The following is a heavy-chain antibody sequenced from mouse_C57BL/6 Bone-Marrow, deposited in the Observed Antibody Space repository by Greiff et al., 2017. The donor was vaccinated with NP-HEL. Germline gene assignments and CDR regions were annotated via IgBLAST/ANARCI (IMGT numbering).Heavy chain of an antibody. CDR3: VRHYYSNYGYAMDY. CDR1: GFSFNTYA. J-gene: IGHJ4*01. V-gene: IGHV10-1*01. D-gene: IGHD2-5*01. CDR2: IRSKSNNYAT. Sequence: EVHLVESGGGLVQPKGSLKLSCAASGFSFNTYAMNWVRQAPGKGLEWVARIRSKSNNYATYYADSVKDRFTISRDDSESMLYLQMNNLKTEDTAMYDCVRHYYSNYGYAMDYWGQGTSVTVSS.